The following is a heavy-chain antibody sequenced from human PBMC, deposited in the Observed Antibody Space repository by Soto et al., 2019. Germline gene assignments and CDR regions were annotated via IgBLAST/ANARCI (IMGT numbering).Heavy chain of an antibody. J-gene: IGHJ4*02. V-gene: IGHV3-33*01. Sequence: QVQLVESGGGVVQPGRSLRLSCAASGFTFSSYGMHWVRQAPGKGLEWVAVIWFDGRKKDYADSVKGRFTISRDNSKNTLFLQMNGLRAEDMAVFYCARPTYSTPWDGVYFDYWGQGPLVTVSS. CDR3: ARPTYSTPWDGVYFDY. D-gene: IGHD2-8*01. CDR1: GFTFSSYG. CDR2: IWFDGRKK.